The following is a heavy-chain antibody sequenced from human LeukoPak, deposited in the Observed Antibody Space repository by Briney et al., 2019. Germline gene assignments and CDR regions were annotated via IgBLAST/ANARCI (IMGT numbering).Heavy chain of an antibody. V-gene: IGHV4-4*02. CDR2: IYHSGST. D-gene: IGHD2/OR15-2a*01. CDR3: ARHRLRSKWSLYYFDY. J-gene: IGHJ4*02. CDR1: GGSISSSNW. Sequence: SETLSLTCAVSGGSISSSNWWSWVRQPPGKGLEWIGEIYHSGSTNYNPSLKSRVTISVDKSKSQFSLKLSSVTAADTAVYYCARHRLRSKWSLYYFDYWGQGTLVTVSS.